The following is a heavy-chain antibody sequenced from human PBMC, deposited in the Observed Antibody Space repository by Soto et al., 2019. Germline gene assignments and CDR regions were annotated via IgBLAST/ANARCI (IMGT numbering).Heavy chain of an antibody. CDR2: INYVGRTS. V-gene: IGHV4-59*01. Sequence: SETLSLTCTVSGDSMSGFYWSWIRQTPGKGLEWIGYINYVGRTSFYSPSLQSRVTISLDSSKNQFSLILSSVTAADTAVYFCARFRRNYFDYWGQGTQVTVSS. J-gene: IGHJ4*02. D-gene: IGHD3-10*01. CDR1: GDSMSGFY. CDR3: ARFRRNYFDY.